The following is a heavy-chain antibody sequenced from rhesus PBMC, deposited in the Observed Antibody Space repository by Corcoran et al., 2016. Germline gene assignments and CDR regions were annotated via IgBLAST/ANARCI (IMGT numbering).Heavy chain of an antibody. Sequence: QVQLQESGPGLVKPSETLSLTCAVSGGSISGYYYWSWIRQPPGKGLEWFGSIYGSGGSNYLNPSLKSRVTLSVDTSKNQFSLKLSSVTAADTAVYYCASATGDFDYWGQGVLVTVSS. CDR1: GGSISGYYY. CDR2: IYGSGGSN. V-gene: IGHV4S14*01. CDR3: ASATGDFDY. J-gene: IGHJ4*01.